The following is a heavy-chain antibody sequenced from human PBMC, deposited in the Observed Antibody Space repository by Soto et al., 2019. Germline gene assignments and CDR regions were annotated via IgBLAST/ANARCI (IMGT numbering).Heavy chain of an antibody. CDR3: AKIDDVWSGYINYYYGMDV. D-gene: IGHD3-3*01. CDR2: INSDGSST. CDR1: GFTFSSYW. Sequence: EVQLVESGGGLVQPGGSLRLSCAASGFTFSSYWMHWVRQAPGKGLVWVSRINSDGSSTSYADSVKGRFTISRDNAKNTLYLQMNSLRAEDTAVYYCAKIDDVWSGYINYYYGMDVWGQGTTVTVSS. J-gene: IGHJ6*02. V-gene: IGHV3-74*01.